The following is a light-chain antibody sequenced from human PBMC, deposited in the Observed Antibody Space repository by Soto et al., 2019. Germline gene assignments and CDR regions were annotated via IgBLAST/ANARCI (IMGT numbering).Light chain of an antibody. CDR3: QQYGSSGT. CDR2: GAS. Sequence: DTVFTQSPGTLPLSPGERATRSCRASQSVSNNYLAWYQQSPGPAPRLLIYGASNRATGIPDRLSGSGSGTDFTLTISGLEDEDIAVYYCQQYGSSGTFGQGAKV. J-gene: IGKJ1*01. CDR1: QSVSNNY. V-gene: IGKV3-20*01.